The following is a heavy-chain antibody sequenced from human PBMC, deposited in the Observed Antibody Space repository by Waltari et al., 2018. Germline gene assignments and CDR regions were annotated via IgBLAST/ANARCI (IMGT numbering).Heavy chain of an antibody. J-gene: IGHJ4*02. CDR1: GGTFSSYA. V-gene: IGHV1-8*02. CDR3: ARGYRRDDFWSGLRPFDY. CDR2: MNPNRGNK. Sequence: QVQLVQSGAEVKKPGSSVKVSCKASGGTFSSYAISWVRQAPGQGLEWMGWMNPNRGNKGYAQKFQGRVNMTRNTSISTAYMELSSLRSEDTAVYYCARGYRRDDFWSGLRPFDYWGQGTLVTVSS. D-gene: IGHD3-3*01.